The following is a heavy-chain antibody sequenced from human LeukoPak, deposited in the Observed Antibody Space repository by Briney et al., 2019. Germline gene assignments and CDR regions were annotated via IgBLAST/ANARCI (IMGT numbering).Heavy chain of an antibody. V-gene: IGHV1-69*01. CDR3: ARPGIAVAGDADDAFDI. D-gene: IGHD6-19*01. Sequence: SVKVSCKXSGGTFSSYAISWVRQAPGQGLEWMGGIIPIFGTANYAQKFQGRVTITADESTSTAYMELSSLRSEDTAVYYCARPGIAVAGDADDAFDIWGQGTMVTVSS. J-gene: IGHJ3*02. CDR1: GGTFSSYA. CDR2: IIPIFGTA.